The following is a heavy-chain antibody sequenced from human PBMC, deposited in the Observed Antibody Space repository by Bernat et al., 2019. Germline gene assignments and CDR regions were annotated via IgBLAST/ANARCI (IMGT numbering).Heavy chain of an antibody. CDR2: TTSDSSIV. CDR3: ASGGFYYYSGLDV. J-gene: IGHJ6*02. Sequence: EVKLVESGGGLVQPGGSLKLSCAASGFTFSTFTMNWVRQAPGKGLEWISYTTSDSSIVHYADSVKGRFTISRDNAKSSLYLQMNSLRAEDTAVYYCASGGFYYYSGLDVWGQGTTVAVSS. V-gene: IGHV3-48*01. CDR1: GFTFSTFT.